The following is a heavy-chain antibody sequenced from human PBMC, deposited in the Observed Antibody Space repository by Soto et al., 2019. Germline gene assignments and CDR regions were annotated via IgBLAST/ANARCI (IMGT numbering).Heavy chain of an antibody. CDR2: ISTYNTNT. V-gene: IGHV1-18*04. CDR1: GERFTTYG. Sequence: QVQLVQSGAEVKNPGASVTVSCKASGERFTTYGISWVRQAPGQGLEWMGWISTYNTNTNYAPKFQGRLLLTTDTSTTTAHRELRSLRPDDTPVYYWARGAGQVGAYGGPFDYGGQGTLVTVSS. J-gene: IGHJ4*02. CDR3: ARGAGQVGAYGGPFDY. D-gene: IGHD4-17*01.